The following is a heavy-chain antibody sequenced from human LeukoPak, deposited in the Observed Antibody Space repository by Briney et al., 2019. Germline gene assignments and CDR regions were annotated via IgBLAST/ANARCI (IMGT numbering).Heavy chain of an antibody. Sequence: SETLSLTCTVSGGSISSYYWSWIRQPARKGLEGIGRIYTSGSTNYNPSLKSLVTMSVDTSKTQSSLKLSSVTAADTAVYYCARGGGSGSRLLDYWGQGTLVTVSS. CDR3: ARGGGSGSRLLDY. CDR2: IYTSGST. J-gene: IGHJ4*02. D-gene: IGHD6-19*01. CDR1: GGSISSYY. V-gene: IGHV4-4*07.